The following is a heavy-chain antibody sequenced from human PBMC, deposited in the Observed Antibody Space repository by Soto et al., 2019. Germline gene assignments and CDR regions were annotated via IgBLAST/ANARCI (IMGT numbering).Heavy chain of an antibody. V-gene: IGHV3-30-3*02. D-gene: IGHD3-3*01. CDR3: AKPSSSLEWPPFDP. J-gene: IGHJ5*02. CDR1: GFTFSSSA. Sequence: GGSLRLSCATSGFTFSSSAMHWVRQAPGKGLEWVAVIKSDGSKYYVDSVKGRFSISRDNSRKTVYLQMSFLRPEDSAIYYCAKPSSSLEWPPFDPWSQGTLVTVSS. CDR2: IKSDGSK.